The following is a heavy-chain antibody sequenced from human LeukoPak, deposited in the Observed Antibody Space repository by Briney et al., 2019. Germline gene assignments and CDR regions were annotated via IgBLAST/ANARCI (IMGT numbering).Heavy chain of an antibody. V-gene: IGHV4-61*02. D-gene: IGHD3-10*01. Sequence: SETLSLTCTVSGGSISSGSYYWSWLRQPAGKGLEWIGRIYTSGSTNYNPSLKSRVTISVDRSKTQFFLKLSLVTAADTAVYYCARVAPVDYDSSGTEYWGQGTLVTVSS. CDR2: IYTSGST. CDR1: GGSISSGSYY. CDR3: ARVAPVDYDSSGTEY. J-gene: IGHJ4*02.